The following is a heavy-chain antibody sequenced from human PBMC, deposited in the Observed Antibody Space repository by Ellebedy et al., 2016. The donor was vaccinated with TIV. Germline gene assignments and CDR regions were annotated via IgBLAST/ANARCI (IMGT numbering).Heavy chain of an antibody. CDR3: AKAYVHRVGAAEDLFDY. CDR1: GFTFSSYA. CDR2: ISGSGGNT. D-gene: IGHD1-26*01. Sequence: GESLKISXAASGFTFSSYAMSWVRQAPGKGLEWVSGISGSGGNTYYADSVKGRFTISRDNSKNTLYLQMNSLRAEDTAVYYCAKAYVHRVGAAEDLFDYWGQGTLVTVSS. V-gene: IGHV3-23*01. J-gene: IGHJ4*02.